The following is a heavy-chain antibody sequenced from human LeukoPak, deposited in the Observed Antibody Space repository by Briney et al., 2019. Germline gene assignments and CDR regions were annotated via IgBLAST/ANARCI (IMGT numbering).Heavy chain of an antibody. J-gene: IGHJ4*02. CDR3: AREKLSFFDSSGHFDY. CDR2: ISSSGSAI. V-gene: IGHV3-48*03. Sequence: PGGSLRLSCAASGFTFSSYEMNWVRQAPGKGLEWVSFISSSGSAIHYADSVRGRFTISRDNAKNSLYLQMSRLRAEDTAVYYCAREKLSFFDSSGHFDYWGQGTLVTVSS. D-gene: IGHD3-22*01. CDR1: GFTFSSYE.